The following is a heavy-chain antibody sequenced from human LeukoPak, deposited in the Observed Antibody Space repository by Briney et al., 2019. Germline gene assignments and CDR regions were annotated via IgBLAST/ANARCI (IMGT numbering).Heavy chain of an antibody. CDR2: IYYSGST. CDR3: ARDLSGWYDTRYFDY. V-gene: IGHV4-39*07. Sequence: SETLSLTCTVSGGSISSSSYYWGWIRQPPGKGLEWIGSIYYSGSTYYNPSLKSRVTISVDTSKDQFSLKLSSETATDTAVYYCARDLSGWYDTRYFDYWGQGTLVTVSS. J-gene: IGHJ4*02. CDR1: GGSISSSSYY. D-gene: IGHD6-19*01.